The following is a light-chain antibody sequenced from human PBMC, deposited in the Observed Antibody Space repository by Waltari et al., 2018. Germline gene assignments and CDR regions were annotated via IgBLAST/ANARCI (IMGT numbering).Light chain of an antibody. J-gene: IGKJ1*01. Sequence: EVVLTQSSGTLSLSPGERATLSCRASESVTNDYLAWYQQQPGQAPRLPIYDASIRAPGIPDRFSGSGSGTDFTLTITRLEPEDFAVYHCQQYGSLPWTFGQGTMVDMK. CDR3: QQYGSLPWT. CDR1: ESVTNDY. CDR2: DAS. V-gene: IGKV3-20*01.